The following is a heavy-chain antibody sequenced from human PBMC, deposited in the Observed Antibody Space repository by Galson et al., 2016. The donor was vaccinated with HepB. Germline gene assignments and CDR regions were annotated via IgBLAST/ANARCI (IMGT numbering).Heavy chain of an antibody. CDR1: GFTFTDYY. CDR2: SSSSGNNL. Sequence: SLRLSCAVSGFTFTDYYMTWLRQAPGKGLEWLSYSSSSGNNLKYADSVRGRFTISRDNSKNSVFLQMNSLTADDTAVYYCVRGQQYPLLRYYFDYWGQGALVTVSS. CDR3: VRGQQYPLLRYYFDY. D-gene: IGHD3-22*01. J-gene: IGHJ4*02. V-gene: IGHV3-11*04.